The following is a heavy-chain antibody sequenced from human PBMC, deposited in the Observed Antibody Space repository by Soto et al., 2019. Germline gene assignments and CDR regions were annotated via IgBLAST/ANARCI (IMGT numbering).Heavy chain of an antibody. V-gene: IGHV3-43D*04. D-gene: IGHD3-22*01. Sequence: GGSLRLSCAAAGFDFEDYAMHWVRQVPGKGLEWVSLTNSDGTDSYYMDSVKGRFTISRDNAKSTLYLQMDRLRPEDTALYFCAKSFYYSDSSHLDHWGQGTLVTVSS. J-gene: IGHJ1*01. CDR3: AKSFYYSDSSHLDH. CDR2: TNSDGTDS. CDR1: GFDFEDYA.